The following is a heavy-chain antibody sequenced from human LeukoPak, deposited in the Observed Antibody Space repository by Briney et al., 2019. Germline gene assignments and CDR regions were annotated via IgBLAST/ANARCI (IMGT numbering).Heavy chain of an antibody. CDR2: FDPEDSET. CDR3: ATVGGSSGWFFDY. Sequence: GASVKVSCKVSGYTLTELSMHWVGQAPGKGLEWMGGFDPEDSETIYAQKFQGRVTMTEDTSTDTAYMELSSLRSEDTAVYYCATVGGSSGWFFDYWGQGTLVTVSS. D-gene: IGHD6-19*01. CDR1: GYTLTELS. J-gene: IGHJ4*02. V-gene: IGHV1-24*01.